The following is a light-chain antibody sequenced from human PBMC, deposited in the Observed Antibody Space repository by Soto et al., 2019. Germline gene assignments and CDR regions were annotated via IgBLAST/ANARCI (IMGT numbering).Light chain of an antibody. CDR1: QSISSRY. CDR3: QQYGSSLHT. CDR2: ATS. Sequence: EIVLTQPPGTLSSSPGERATLSCRASQSISSRYLAWYQLKPGQAPRLLIYATSRRATGMPDRFSGSGSGTDFTLSMRRLEPEEFAVYYCQQYGSSLHTFGQGTKLEIK. V-gene: IGKV3-20*01. J-gene: IGKJ2*01.